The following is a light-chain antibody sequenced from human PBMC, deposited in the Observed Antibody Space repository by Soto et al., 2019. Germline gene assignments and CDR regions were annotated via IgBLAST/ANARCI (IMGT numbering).Light chain of an antibody. J-gene: IGLJ3*02. Sequence: QAVVTQPPSVSGAPGQRVTISCTGRRSNIGAGYDVHWYQQIPGAAPKLLIYRNHDRPYGVPDRFSGSKSGTSAALVITGLQAEDEADYYCQSYDTSVSGARVFGGGTQLTVL. CDR3: QSYDTSVSGARV. CDR2: RNH. CDR1: RSNIGAGYD. V-gene: IGLV1-40*01.